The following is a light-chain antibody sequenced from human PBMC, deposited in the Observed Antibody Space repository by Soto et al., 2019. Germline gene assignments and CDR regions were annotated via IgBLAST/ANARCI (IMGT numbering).Light chain of an antibody. V-gene: IGKV1-5*01. CDR1: QSIGDS. CDR2: HAS. CDR3: QQYNSYSPLT. J-gene: IGKJ4*01. Sequence: DIQMTQSPSTLSASVGDRVTITCRASQSIGDSLAWYQQKPGTAPKVLIYHASNLQSGVPSRFSGSGSGTEFTLTISFLQPDDFATYYCQQYNSYSPLTFGGGTKVDI.